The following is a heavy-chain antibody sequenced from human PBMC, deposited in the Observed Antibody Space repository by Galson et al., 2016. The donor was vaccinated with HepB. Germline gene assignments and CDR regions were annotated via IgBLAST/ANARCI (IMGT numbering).Heavy chain of an antibody. J-gene: IGHJ4*02. V-gene: IGHV3-7*01. D-gene: IGHD1-7*01. CDR3: VELPVV. CDR1: GFTFSSYW. CDR2: INQDGSEK. Sequence: SLRLSCAASGFTFSSYWMAWVRQAPGKGLEWVANINQDGSEKNYVDSVKGRFTISRDNAKRSLYLQMNSLRAEDTAMYYCVELPVVWGQGPLVTVSS.